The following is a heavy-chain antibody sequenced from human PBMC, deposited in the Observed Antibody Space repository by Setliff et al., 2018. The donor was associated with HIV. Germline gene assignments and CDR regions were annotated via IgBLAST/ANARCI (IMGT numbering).Heavy chain of an antibody. Sequence: SETLSLTCTVSGGSISSNIYFWGWIRQPPGKGLEWIGSIYYSGSAYYNSSLRSRLTISVDTSKNQFSLKLRSATAADTAVYHCARPHSGRGGGAWFDSWGQGTLVTVSS. CDR3: ARPHSGRGGGAWFDS. V-gene: IGHV4-39*01. D-gene: IGHD6-19*01. CDR1: GGSISSNIYF. J-gene: IGHJ5*01. CDR2: IYYSGSA.